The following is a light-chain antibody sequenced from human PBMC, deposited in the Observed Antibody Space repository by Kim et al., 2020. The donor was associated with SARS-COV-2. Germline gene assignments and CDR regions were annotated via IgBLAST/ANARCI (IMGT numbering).Light chain of an antibody. CDR1: SSDVGGYNY. Sequence: VTLACTGTSSDVGGYNYVSWYQQHPGKAPKLMIYDVSKRPSGVPDRFSGSKSGNTASLTISGLQAEDEADYYCCSYAGSYTFERVFGGGTQLTVL. CDR3: CSYAGSYTFERV. V-gene: IGLV2-11*01. J-gene: IGLJ3*02. CDR2: DVS.